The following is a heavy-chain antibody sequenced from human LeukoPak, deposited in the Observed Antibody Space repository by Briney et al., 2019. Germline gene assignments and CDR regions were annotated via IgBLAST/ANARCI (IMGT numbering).Heavy chain of an antibody. CDR1: GYSISSGYY. D-gene: IGHD2-21*01. J-gene: IGHJ3*02. V-gene: IGHV4-38-2*02. CDR3: ARDSRDETAFDI. Sequence: SETLSLTCTLSGYSISSGYYWGWIRQPPGKGLEWIGSIYHSGSTYYNPSLKSRVTISVDTSKNQFSLKLSSVTAADTAVYYCARDSRDETAFDIWGQGTMVTVSS. CDR2: IYHSGST.